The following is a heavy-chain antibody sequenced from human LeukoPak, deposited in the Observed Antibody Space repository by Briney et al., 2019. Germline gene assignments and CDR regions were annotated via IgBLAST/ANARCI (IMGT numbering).Heavy chain of an antibody. CDR1: GFTFSDYY. J-gene: IGHJ4*02. CDR2: IWYDGSNK. V-gene: IGHV3-33*08. CDR3: ARDPDDY. Sequence: GGSLRLSCAASGFTFSDYYMSWIRQAPGKGLEWVAVIWYDGSNKYYADSVKGRFTISRDNSKNTLYLQMNSLRAEDTAVYYCARDPDDYWGQGTLVTVSS.